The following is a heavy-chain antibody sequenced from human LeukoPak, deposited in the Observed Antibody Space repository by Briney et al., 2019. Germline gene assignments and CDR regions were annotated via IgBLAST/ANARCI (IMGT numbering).Heavy chain of an antibody. V-gene: IGHV1-18*01. D-gene: IGHD3-3*01. CDR3: ARAALRFLEWLPPAEYFHH. Sequence: VSVKVSCKASGYTFTSYGISWVRLAPGQGLEWMGWSSAYNGNTNYAQKLQGRVTVTTDTSTSTAYMELRSLRSDDTAVYYCARAALRFLEWLPPAEYFHHWGQGTLVTVSS. CDR2: SSAYNGNT. CDR1: GYTFTSYG. J-gene: IGHJ1*01.